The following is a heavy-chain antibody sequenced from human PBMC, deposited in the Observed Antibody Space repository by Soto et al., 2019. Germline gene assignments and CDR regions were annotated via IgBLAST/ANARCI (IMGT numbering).Heavy chain of an antibody. CDR3: ARTQYSSSWFFFDY. Sequence: QVTLKESGPVLVNPTETLTLTCTVSGFSLSNARMGVSWIRQPPGKALEWLAHIFSNDEKSYSTSLKSRLTISKDTSKSQVVLTMTNMDPVDTATYYCARTQYSSSWFFFDYWGQGTLVTVSS. CDR2: IFSNDEK. J-gene: IGHJ4*02. D-gene: IGHD6-13*01. V-gene: IGHV2-26*01. CDR1: GFSLSNARMG.